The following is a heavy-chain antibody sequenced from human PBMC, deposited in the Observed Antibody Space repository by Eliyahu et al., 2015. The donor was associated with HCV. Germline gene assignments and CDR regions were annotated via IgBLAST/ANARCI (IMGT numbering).Heavy chain of an antibody. J-gene: IGHJ6*02. V-gene: IGHV1-46*01. CDR3: ARGTVVVIQNAEDYYYYYGMDV. CDR2: INPSGGST. D-gene: IGHD3-22*01. Sequence: PGQGLEWMGIINPSGGSTSYAQKFQGRVTMTRDTSTSTVYMELSSLRSEDTAVYYCARGTVVVIQNAEDYYYYYGMDVWGQGTTVTVSS.